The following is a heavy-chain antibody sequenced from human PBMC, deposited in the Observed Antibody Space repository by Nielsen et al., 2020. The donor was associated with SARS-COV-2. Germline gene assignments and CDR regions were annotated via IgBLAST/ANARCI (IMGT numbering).Heavy chain of an antibody. D-gene: IGHD6-13*01. CDR3: AKDEGIAAALDY. CDR1: GCTFDDYA. V-gene: IGHV3-9*01. CDR2: ISWNSGSI. Sequence: GGSLRLSCAASGCTFDDYAMHWVRQAPGKGLEWVSGISWNSGSIGYADSVKGRFTISRDNAKNSLYLQMNSLRAEDTALYYCAKDEGIAAALDYWGQGTLVTVSS. J-gene: IGHJ4*02.